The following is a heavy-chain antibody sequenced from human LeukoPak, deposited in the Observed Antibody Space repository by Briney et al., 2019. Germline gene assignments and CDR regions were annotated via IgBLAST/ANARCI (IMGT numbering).Heavy chain of an antibody. V-gene: IGHV1-18*01. J-gene: IGHJ5*02. CDR2: ISAYNGNT. Sequence: ASVKVSCKASGYTFTSYGISWVRQAPGQGLEWMGWISAYNGNTNYAQKLQGRVTMTTDTSTSTAYMELSSLRSEDTAVYYCARGPPGQQLVHGWFDPWGQGTLVTVSS. CDR1: GYTFTSYG. D-gene: IGHD6-13*01. CDR3: ARGPPGQQLVHGWFDP.